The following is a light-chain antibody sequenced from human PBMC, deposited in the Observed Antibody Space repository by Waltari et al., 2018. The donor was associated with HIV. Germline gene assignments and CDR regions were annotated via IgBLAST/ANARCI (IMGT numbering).Light chain of an antibody. CDR3: QQAVSPLLT. Sequence: DIQMTQSPSSVSASVGDRVTITCRASRDISSWLAWYQQTPGKATKPRIYGASSLQSGVPSRFSGSGAGTHFTLTINSLQPEDFGTYDGQQAVSPLLTFGGGTKVDIK. CDR2: GAS. CDR1: RDISSW. J-gene: IGKJ4*01. V-gene: IGKV1-12*01.